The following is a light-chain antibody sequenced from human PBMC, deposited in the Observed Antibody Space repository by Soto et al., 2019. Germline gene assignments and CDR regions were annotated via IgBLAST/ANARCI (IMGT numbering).Light chain of an antibody. J-gene: IGKJ1*01. Sequence: TQSPATLSVSPGEIATVSCRASQNIYYNVAWYQHRPGQAPRHLIYRAPTRATGVPARLRGSGSGTEFTLTIGSLQSEDFTVYSCLQYHILWAFGQGSKVDI. CDR3: LQYHILWA. V-gene: IGKV3-15*01. CDR2: RAP. CDR1: QNIYYN.